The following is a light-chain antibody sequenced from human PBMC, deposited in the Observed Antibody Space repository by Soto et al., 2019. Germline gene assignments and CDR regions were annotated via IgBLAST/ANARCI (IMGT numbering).Light chain of an antibody. Sequence: EIVLTQSPATLSLSPGERATLSCRASQSVSSNNLAWYQQRPGQAPRVVIYGASTRATGIPERFSGSGSATDFTLTISRLEPEDFAVYYCQQYGRSPFTFGPGTKVDIK. CDR3: QQYGRSPFT. CDR2: GAS. J-gene: IGKJ3*01. CDR1: QSVSSNN. V-gene: IGKV3-20*01.